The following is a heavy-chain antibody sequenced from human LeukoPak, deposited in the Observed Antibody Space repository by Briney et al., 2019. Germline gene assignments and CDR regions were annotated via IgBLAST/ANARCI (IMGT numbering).Heavy chain of an antibody. CDR1: GFTFSSYA. Sequence: GGSLRLSCAASGFTFSSYAMHWVRQAPGKGLEWVAVISYDGSNKYYADSVKGRFTISRDNSKNTLYLQMNSLRAEDTALYYCARRDIVVVPASILGAFDIWGQGTMVTVSS. D-gene: IGHD2-2*02. V-gene: IGHV3-30*04. CDR2: ISYDGSNK. J-gene: IGHJ3*02. CDR3: ARRDIVVVPASILGAFDI.